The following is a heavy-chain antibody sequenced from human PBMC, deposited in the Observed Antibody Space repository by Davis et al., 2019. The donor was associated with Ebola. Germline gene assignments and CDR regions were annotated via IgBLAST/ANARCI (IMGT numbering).Heavy chain of an antibody. CDR2: IWYDGSNK. V-gene: IGHV3-33*01. D-gene: IGHD2-2*01. CDR1: GFTFSSYG. CDR3: ARGGLSNWFDP. J-gene: IGHJ5*02. Sequence: PGGSLRLSCAASGFTFSSYGMHWVRQAPGKGLEWVAVIWYDGSNKYYADSVKGRFTISRDNSKNTLYLQMNSLRAEDTAVYYCARGGLSNWFDPWGQGTLVTVSS.